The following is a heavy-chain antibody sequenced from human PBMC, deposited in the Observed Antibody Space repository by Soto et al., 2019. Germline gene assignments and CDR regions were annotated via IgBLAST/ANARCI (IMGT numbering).Heavy chain of an antibody. CDR3: TRGLFSGSSYSGSWYYFDS. D-gene: IGHD1-26*01. CDR1: GGSISSGDYY. Sequence: PSETLSLTCTVSGGSISSGDYYWSWIRQPPGKGLEWIGYIYYSGSTYYNPSLKSRVTISVDTSKNQFSLKLSSVTAADTAVYYCTRGLFSGSSYSGSWYYFDSWGQGTMVTVSS. V-gene: IGHV4-30-4*01. J-gene: IGHJ4*02. CDR2: IYYSGST.